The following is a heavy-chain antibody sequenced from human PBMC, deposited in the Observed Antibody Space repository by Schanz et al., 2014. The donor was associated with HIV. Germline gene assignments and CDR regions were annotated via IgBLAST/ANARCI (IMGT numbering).Heavy chain of an antibody. CDR2: INPKTGGT. V-gene: IGHV1-2*02. CDR1: GSTFPDLD. J-gene: IGHJ4*02. CDR3: ARSRYHQFLGYFDL. Sequence: ARLVQSGAEVKRPGASVTVSCTAAGSTFPDLDVNWVRQAAGQGLEWMGWINPKTGGTHLAQMFQGRVAVTRDTSINTAYLEVPRLTSDDTAVFYCARSRYHQFLGYFDLWGQGSLVTVSS. D-gene: IGHD3-22*01.